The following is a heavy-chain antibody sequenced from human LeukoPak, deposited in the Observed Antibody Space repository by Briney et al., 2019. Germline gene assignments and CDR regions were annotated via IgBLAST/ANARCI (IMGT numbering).Heavy chain of an antibody. D-gene: IGHD6-19*01. V-gene: IGHV3-30*18. CDR1: GFTFSSYG. J-gene: IGHJ4*02. CDR3: AKDRDSGWFTYFDY. CDR2: ISYDGGNK. Sequence: PGGSLRLSCAASGFTFSSYGMHWVRQAPGEGLEWVAVISYDGGNKYYADSVKGRFTISRDNSKNTLYLQMNSLRAEDTAVYYCAKDRDSGWFTYFDYWGQGTLVTVSS.